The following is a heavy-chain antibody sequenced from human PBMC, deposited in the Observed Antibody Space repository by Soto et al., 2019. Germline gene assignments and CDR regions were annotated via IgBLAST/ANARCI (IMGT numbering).Heavy chain of an antibody. CDR2: ISSSSSYI. V-gene: IGHV3-21*01. D-gene: IGHD2-2*02. Sequence: EVQLVESGGGLVKPGGSLRLSCAASGFTFSSYSMNWVRQAPGKGLEWVSSISSSSSYIYYADSVKGRFTISTDNAKNSLYLQMNSLRAEDRAVYYCARWTRSIVVVPAAIGNYYYGMDVWGQGTTVTVSS. J-gene: IGHJ6*02. CDR1: GFTFSSYS. CDR3: ARWTRSIVVVPAAIGNYYYGMDV.